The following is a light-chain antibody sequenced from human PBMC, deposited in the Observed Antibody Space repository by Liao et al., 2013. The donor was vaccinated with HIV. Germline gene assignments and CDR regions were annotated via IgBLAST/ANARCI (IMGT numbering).Light chain of an antibody. J-gene: IGLJ1*01. CDR2: QDH. CDR1: DLGDKY. CDR3: QAWDRNTLNV. Sequence: SYELTQPPSVSVSPGQTATITCSGDDLGDKYTFWYQQKPGQSPVLVIFQDHKRPSGVPERFSASNSGNTATLTISGTQAMDEADYYCQAWDRNTLNVFGGGTRVTVL. V-gene: IGLV3-1*01.